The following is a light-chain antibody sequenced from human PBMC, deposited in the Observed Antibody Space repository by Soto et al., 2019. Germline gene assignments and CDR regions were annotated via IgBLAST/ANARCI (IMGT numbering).Light chain of an antibody. CDR3: QQYNSYS. Sequence: DIQMTQSPSTLSASVGDRVTNTCRASQSISSWLAWYQQKPGKAPKLLIYDASSLESGVPSRFSGSGSGTEFTLTISSLQPDDFATYYCQQYNSYSFGQGTKVDI. CDR1: QSISSW. V-gene: IGKV1-5*01. J-gene: IGKJ1*01. CDR2: DAS.